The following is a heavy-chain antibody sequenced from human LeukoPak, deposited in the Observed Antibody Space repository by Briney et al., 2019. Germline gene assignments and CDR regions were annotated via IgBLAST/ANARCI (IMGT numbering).Heavy chain of an antibody. V-gene: IGHV3-49*03. CDR2: IRSKAYGATT. CDR1: GFTFGDYA. J-gene: IGHJ5*02. Sequence: PGGSLRLSCTASGFTFGDYAMSWFRQAPGKGQEWVGFIRSKAYGATTEYAASVKGRFTISRDDSKSIAYLQMNSLKTEDTAVYYCTRDLRITYCGGDCYSGWFDPWGQGTLVTVSS. CDR3: TRDLRITYCGGDCYSGWFDP. D-gene: IGHD2-21*02.